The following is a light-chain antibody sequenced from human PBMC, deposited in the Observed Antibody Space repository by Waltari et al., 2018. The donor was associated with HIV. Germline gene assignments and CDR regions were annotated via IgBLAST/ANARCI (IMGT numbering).Light chain of an antibody. CDR2: LGS. J-gene: IGKJ4*01. CDR3: MPALETPLT. Sequence: VLTQSSLSLPVSPGQPACSSCRLSQRLLHSIGYNHVNWYLQKPGQSPPLLISLGSTRASGVPDRVSGSGSGTDFTLKISRVEAEDVGVYYCMPALETPLTFGGGTKVEIK. V-gene: IGKV2-28*01. CDR1: QRLLHSIGYNH.